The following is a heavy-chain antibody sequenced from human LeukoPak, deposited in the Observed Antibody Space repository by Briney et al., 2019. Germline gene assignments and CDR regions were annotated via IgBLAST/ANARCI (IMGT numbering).Heavy chain of an antibody. CDR1: GFTFSNYG. CDR3: AKVPGKYSSGYYAQAFDI. CDR2: IRYDGSNK. D-gene: IGHD3-22*01. Sequence: GGSLRLSCAASGFTFSNYGMHWVRQAPGKGLEWVAFIRYDGSNKYYADSVKGRFTISRDNSKNTLYLQMNSLRAEDTAVYYCAKVPGKYSSGYYAQAFDIWGQGTMVTVSS. J-gene: IGHJ3*02. V-gene: IGHV3-30*02.